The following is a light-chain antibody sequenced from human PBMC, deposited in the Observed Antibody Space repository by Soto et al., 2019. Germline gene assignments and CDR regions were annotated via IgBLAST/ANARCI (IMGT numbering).Light chain of an antibody. J-gene: IGLJ3*02. CDR1: SSDIGAGYD. Sequence: QSVLTQPPSMSGAPGQRVTISCTGSSSDIGAGYDVHWYQQFSGTAPKLLIYSNINRPSGVPDRFSGSKSGTSASLAITGLQAEDEAYYYCQSYDSSLGGSKGVFGGGTKLTVL. CDR3: QSYDSSLGGSKGV. V-gene: IGLV1-40*01. CDR2: SNI.